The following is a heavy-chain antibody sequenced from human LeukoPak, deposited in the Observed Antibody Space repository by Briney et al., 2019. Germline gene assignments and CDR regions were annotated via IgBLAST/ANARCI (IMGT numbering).Heavy chain of an antibody. J-gene: IGHJ4*02. CDR2: ISTTSSAI. Sequence: PGGSLRLSCAASGFTFSGYSMNWVRQAPGKGLDWVSYISTTSSAIYYADSVRGRFTISRDSAKNSLYLQMNSLRDDDTAVYYCASSIVAAGSTYYFDSWGQGTLVTVSS. V-gene: IGHV3-48*02. CDR1: GFTFSGYS. CDR3: ASSIVAAGSTYYFDS. D-gene: IGHD6-13*01.